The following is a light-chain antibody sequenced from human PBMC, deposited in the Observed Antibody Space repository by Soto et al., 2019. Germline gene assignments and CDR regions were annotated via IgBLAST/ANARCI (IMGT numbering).Light chain of an antibody. V-gene: IGLV2-14*03. CDR1: IRDIGGYNF. Sequence: QSVLTQPRSVSGSPGQSITISCSGTIRDIGGYNFISWYQQHPGTAPKIIIYDVSKRPSGISSRFSGSKSGNTASLTISGLQAEDEADYYCSSYTSSRNYVFGTGTKVTVL. CDR3: SSYTSSRNYV. CDR2: DVS. J-gene: IGLJ1*01.